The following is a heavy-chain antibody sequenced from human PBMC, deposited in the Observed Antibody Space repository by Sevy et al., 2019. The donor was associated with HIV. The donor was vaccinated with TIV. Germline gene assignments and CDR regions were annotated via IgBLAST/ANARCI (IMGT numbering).Heavy chain of an antibody. J-gene: IGHJ4*02. Sequence: GGSLRLSCAASGFTFTSYTMHWVRQAPGKGLEWVAYMSYDGRDKDSADSGKGRFTISRDNSKNTLYLQMDSLRPEDTALYYCVRSDCGTDCRVLDCWGQGTLVTVSS. CDR1: GFTFTSYT. D-gene: IGHD2-21*02. V-gene: IGHV3-30-3*01. CDR3: VRSDCGTDCRVLDC. CDR2: MSYDGRDK.